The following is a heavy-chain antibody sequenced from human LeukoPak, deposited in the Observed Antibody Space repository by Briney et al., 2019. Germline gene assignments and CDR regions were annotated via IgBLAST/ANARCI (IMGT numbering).Heavy chain of an antibody. Sequence: SSETLSLTCTVSGGSISSGGYYWSWIRQHPGKGLEWIGYIYYSGSTYYNPSLKSRVTISVDTSKNQFSLKLSSVTAADTAVYYCARAPTTYYDFWSGYYTGIEGGYYYYYMDVWGKGTTVTVS. CDR1: GGSISSGGYY. CDR3: ARAPTTYYDFWSGYYTGIEGGYYYYYMDV. J-gene: IGHJ6*03. CDR2: IYYSGST. V-gene: IGHV4-31*03. D-gene: IGHD3-3*01.